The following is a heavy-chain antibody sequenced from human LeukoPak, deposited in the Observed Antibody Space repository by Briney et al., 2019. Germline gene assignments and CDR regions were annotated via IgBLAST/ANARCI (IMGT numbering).Heavy chain of an antibody. D-gene: IGHD3-22*01. Sequence: GGSLRLSCAASGLTFSSYWMHWVRQAPGKGLVWVSRINTDGRSTSYADSVKGRFTISRDNAKNTLYLQMNSLRAEDTAVYYCARGGDYYDSAGAFDIWGQGTMVTVSS. J-gene: IGHJ3*02. CDR2: INTDGRST. CDR3: ARGGDYYDSAGAFDI. V-gene: IGHV3-74*01. CDR1: GLTFSSYW.